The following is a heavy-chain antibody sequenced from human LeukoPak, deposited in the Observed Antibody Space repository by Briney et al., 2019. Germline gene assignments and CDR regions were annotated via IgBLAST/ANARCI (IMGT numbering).Heavy chain of an antibody. CDR1: GFNFDVYA. V-gene: IGHV3-43D*03. CDR2: ITWDGGSS. Sequence: GGSLRLSCAASGFNFDVYAMHWVRHAPGKGLEWVSLITWDGGSSYYADSVKGRFTISRDNSKNSLYLQMNSLRPEDTALYYCATASDSGYYYIDVWGKGTTVTVSS. D-gene: IGHD2-21*01. J-gene: IGHJ6*03. CDR3: ATASDSGYYYIDV.